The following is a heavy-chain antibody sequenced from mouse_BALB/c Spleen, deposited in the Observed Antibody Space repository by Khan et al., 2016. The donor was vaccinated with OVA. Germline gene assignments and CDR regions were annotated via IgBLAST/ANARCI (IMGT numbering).Heavy chain of an antibody. CDR2: ISTYYGDT. CDR1: GYTFTDFA. V-gene: IGHV1S137*01. Sequence: QVQLKQSGAELVRPGVSVKISCKGSGYTFTDFAMHWVKQSHAKSLEWIGVISTYYGDTNYNQNFKGKATMTVDKSSSTAYMELARLTSEDSAIDYGARGGGHYRFAYWGQGTLVTVSA. J-gene: IGHJ3*01. D-gene: IGHD2-1*01. CDR3: ARGGGHYRFAY.